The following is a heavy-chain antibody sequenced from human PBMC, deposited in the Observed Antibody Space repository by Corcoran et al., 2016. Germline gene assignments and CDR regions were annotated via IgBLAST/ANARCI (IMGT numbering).Heavy chain of an antibody. D-gene: IGHD4-4*01. CDR1: GGSFSGYY. J-gene: IGHJ4*02. CDR3: ARVALGNFYFDY. Sequence: QVQLQQWGGGLLKPSETLSLTCAIYGGSFSGYYWSWNRQPPVKGLEWVGKINHSGSTNYNPSLKSRVTISVDTSKNQFSLKLSTVTPAATAVYYWARVALGNFYFDYWGQGTLVTVSS. CDR2: INHSGST. V-gene: IGHV4-34*01.